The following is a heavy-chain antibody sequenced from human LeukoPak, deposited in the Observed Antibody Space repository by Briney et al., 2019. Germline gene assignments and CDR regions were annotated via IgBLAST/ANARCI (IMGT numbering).Heavy chain of an antibody. Sequence: GGSLRLSCAASGFTFSSYSMNWVRQAPGKGLEWVPSISSSSSYIYYADSVKGRFTISRDNAKNSLYLQMNSLRAEDTAVYYCARAARGRFDFWSGYGSLDYWGQGTLVTVSS. CDR1: GFTFSSYS. CDR3: ARAARGRFDFWSGYGSLDY. D-gene: IGHD3-3*01. CDR2: ISSSSSYI. V-gene: IGHV3-21*01. J-gene: IGHJ4*02.